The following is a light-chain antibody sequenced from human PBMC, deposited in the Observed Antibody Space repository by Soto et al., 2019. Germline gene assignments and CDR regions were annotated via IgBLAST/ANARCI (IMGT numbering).Light chain of an antibody. Sequence: DIQMTQSPSTLSASVGDRVTITCRASQSINNWLAWYQQKPRKAPNLLVYKASTLESGVPSQFSGSGSGTEFTLTTTSLQPDDFATYYCQQYDSDYTFGQGNKLEIK. V-gene: IGKV1-5*03. CDR3: QQYDSDYT. J-gene: IGKJ2*01. CDR1: QSINNW. CDR2: KAS.